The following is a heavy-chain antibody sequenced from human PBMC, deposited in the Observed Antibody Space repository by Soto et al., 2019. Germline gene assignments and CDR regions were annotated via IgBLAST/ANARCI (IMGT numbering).Heavy chain of an antibody. J-gene: IGHJ4*02. V-gene: IGHV3-33*01. Sequence: QVQLVESGGGVVQPGRSLRLPCATSGFTFSSYGMYWVRQAPGKGLEWVAVIWYDGSDKYYADSVKGRFSISRDNSKNTLYLQLNSLRAEDTAVYYCARDRGLRYLEWSLDYWGQGTLVTVPS. CDR3: ARDRGLRYLEWSLDY. CDR1: GFTFSSYG. CDR2: IWYDGSDK. D-gene: IGHD3-3*01.